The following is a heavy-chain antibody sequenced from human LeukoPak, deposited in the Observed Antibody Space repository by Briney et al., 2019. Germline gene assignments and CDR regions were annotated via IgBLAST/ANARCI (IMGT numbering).Heavy chain of an antibody. CDR2: ISGSSNYI. CDR3: ARDGYGDYYFDY. D-gene: IGHD4-17*01. Sequence: GGSLRLSRAASGFTFNSYSMNWVRQAPGKGLEWVSSISGSSNYIYYADSVKGRFTISRDSAENSLYLQMNSLRAEDTAVYYCARDGYGDYYFDYWGQGTLVTVSS. V-gene: IGHV3-21*01. CDR1: GFTFNSYS. J-gene: IGHJ4*02.